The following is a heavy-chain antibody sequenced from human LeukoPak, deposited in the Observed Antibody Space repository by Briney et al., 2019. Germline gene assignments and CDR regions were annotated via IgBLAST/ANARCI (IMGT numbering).Heavy chain of an antibody. J-gene: IGHJ3*02. Sequence: PGGSLRLSCAASGFIFSSYAMSWVRQAPGKGLEWVSAISGSGGSTYYADSVKGRFTISRDNSKNTLYLQVNSLRAEDTAVYYCAKDSGYYGSDDAFDIWGQGTMVTVSS. CDR3: AKDSGYYGSDDAFDI. CDR1: GFIFSSYA. CDR2: ISGSGGST. V-gene: IGHV3-23*01. D-gene: IGHD3-10*01.